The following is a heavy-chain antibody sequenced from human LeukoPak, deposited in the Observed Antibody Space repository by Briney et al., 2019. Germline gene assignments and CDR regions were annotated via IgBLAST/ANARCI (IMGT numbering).Heavy chain of an antibody. D-gene: IGHD3-3*01. CDR3: ARGLGGVVIILGKNWFDP. V-gene: IGHV4-34*01. CDR2: INHSGST. Sequence: SETLSLTCAVYGVSFSGYYWSWIRQPPGKGLEWLGEINHSGSTNYNPSLKSRVTISVDTSKNQFSLKLSSVTAADTAVYYCARGLGGVVIILGKNWFDPWGQGTLVTVSS. CDR1: GVSFSGYY. J-gene: IGHJ5*02.